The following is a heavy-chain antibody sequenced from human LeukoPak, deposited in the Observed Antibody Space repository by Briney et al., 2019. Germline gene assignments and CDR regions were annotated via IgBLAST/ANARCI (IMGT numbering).Heavy chain of an antibody. V-gene: IGHV4-59*08. D-gene: IGHD2-8*01. CDR2: IYYSGST. Sequence: PSETLSLTCTVSGGSISSYYWSWIRQPPGKGLEWIGYIYYSGSTKYNPSLKSRVTISVDTSKSQFSLKLSSVTAADTAVYYCARHLGGNGFPFDYWGQGTLVTVSS. J-gene: IGHJ4*02. CDR1: GGSISSYY. CDR3: ARHLGGNGFPFDY.